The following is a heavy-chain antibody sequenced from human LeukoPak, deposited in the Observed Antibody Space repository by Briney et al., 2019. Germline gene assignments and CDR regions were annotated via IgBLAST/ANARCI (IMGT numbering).Heavy chain of an antibody. CDR1: GFTLSSYA. Sequence: HPGGSLRLSCAASGFTLSSYAMSWVRQAPGKGLEWVSAISGSGGSTYYADSVKGRFTISRDNSKNTLYLQMNSLRAEDTAVDCCAKDPAYGSGRGNWFDPWGQRTLVTVSS. D-gene: IGHD3-10*01. CDR3: AKDPAYGSGRGNWFDP. CDR2: ISGSGGST. J-gene: IGHJ5*02. V-gene: IGHV3-23*01.